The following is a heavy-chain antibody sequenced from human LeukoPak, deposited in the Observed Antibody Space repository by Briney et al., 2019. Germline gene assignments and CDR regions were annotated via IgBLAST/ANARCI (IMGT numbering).Heavy chain of an antibody. CDR1: GGSISSYY. CDR3: ARDDYTNWFDP. V-gene: IGHV4-59*12. D-gene: IGHD4-11*01. Sequence: SETLSLTCTVSGGSISSYYWSWIRQPPGKGLEWIGYIYYSGSTNYNPSLKSRVTISVDTSKNQFSLKLSSVTAADTAVYYCARDDYTNWFDPWGQGTMVTVSS. J-gene: IGHJ5*02. CDR2: IYYSGST.